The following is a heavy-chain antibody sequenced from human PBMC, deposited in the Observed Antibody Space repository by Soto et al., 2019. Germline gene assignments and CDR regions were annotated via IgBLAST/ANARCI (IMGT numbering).Heavy chain of an antibody. CDR1: GFTFSSYS. V-gene: IGHV3-21*01. D-gene: IGHD6-13*01. J-gene: IGHJ4*02. CDR2: ISSSSSYI. CDR3: ARQTIAAAGTLVDY. Sequence: GGSLRLSCAASGFTFSSYSMNWVRQAPGKGLEWVSSISSSSSYIYYADSVKGRFTISRDNAKNSLYLQMNSLRAEDTAVYYCARQTIAAAGTLVDYWGQGTLVTVSS.